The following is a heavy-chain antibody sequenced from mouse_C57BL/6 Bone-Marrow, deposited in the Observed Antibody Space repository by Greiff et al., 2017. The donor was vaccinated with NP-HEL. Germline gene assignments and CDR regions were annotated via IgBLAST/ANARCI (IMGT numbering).Heavy chain of an antibody. D-gene: IGHD6-2*01. CDR1: GYTFTSYW. J-gene: IGHJ4*01. V-gene: IGHV1-69*01. CDR3: ARVSLAMDY. Sequence: QVQLKQPGAELVMPGASVKLSCKASGYTFTSYWMHWVKQRPGQGLEWIGEIDPSDSYTNYNQKFKGKSTLTVDKSSSTAYMQLSSLTSEDSAVYYCARVSLAMDYWGQGTSVTVSS. CDR2: IDPSDSYT.